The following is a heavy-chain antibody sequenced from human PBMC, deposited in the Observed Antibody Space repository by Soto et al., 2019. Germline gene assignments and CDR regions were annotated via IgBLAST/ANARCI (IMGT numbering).Heavy chain of an antibody. CDR1: GFIFSSYS. CDR2: VNGRGDST. J-gene: IGHJ4*02. Sequence: EVQLLESGGNLVQSGWSLRLSCATSGFIFSSYSMSWVRQAPGKGREWVSSVNGRGDSTYHADSVKGRFTISRDNVKNTLYLQMNSLRTEDTALYYCARDPYASSGYYYIDYWGQGTQVTVSS. CDR3: ARDPYASSGYYYIDY. V-gene: IGHV3-23*01. D-gene: IGHD3-22*01.